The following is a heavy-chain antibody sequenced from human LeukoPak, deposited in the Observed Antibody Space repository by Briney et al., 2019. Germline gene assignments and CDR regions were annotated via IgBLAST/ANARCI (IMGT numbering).Heavy chain of an antibody. CDR3: AREIGLRLGELSLISYFDY. V-gene: IGHV3-21*01. CDR1: GFTFSSYS. CDR2: ISSSSSYI. D-gene: IGHD3-16*02. Sequence: GGSLRLSCAASGFTFSSYSMNWVRQAPGKGLEWVSSISSSSSYIYYADSVKGRFTISRDNAKNSLYLQMNSLRAEDTAVYYCAREIGLRLGELSLISYFDYWGQGTLVTVSS. J-gene: IGHJ4*02.